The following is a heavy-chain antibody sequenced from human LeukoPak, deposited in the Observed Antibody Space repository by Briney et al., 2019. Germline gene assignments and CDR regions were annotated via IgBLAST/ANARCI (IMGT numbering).Heavy chain of an antibody. CDR2: IYYSGST. CDR1: GGSISSSSYY. V-gene: IGHV4-39*07. D-gene: IGHD5-24*01. CDR3: ARALDGYNYPYGN. J-gene: IGHJ4*02. Sequence: KPSETLSLTCTVSGGSISSSSYYWGWIRDPPGKGLEWIGSIYYSGSTYYNPSLKSRVTISVDTSKNQFSLKLSSVTAADTSVYYCARALDGYNYPYGNWGQGTLVTVSS.